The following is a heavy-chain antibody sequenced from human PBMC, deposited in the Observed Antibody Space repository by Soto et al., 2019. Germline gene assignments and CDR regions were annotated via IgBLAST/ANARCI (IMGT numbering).Heavy chain of an antibody. CDR3: ARAASGYGSYYYYGMDV. Sequence: QVQLQESGPGLVKPSQTLSLTCTVSGGSISSGGYYWSWIRQHPGKGLEWIGYIYYSGSTYYNPSLKSRVTISVDTSKNQFSLKLSSVTAAVTAVYYCARAASGYGSYYYYGMDVWGQGTTVTVSS. V-gene: IGHV4-31*03. CDR2: IYYSGST. D-gene: IGHD5-12*01. CDR1: GGSISSGGYY. J-gene: IGHJ6*02.